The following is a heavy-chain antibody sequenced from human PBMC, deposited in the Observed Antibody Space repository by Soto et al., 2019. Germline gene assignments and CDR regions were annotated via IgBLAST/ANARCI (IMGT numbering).Heavy chain of an antibody. CDR2: IYPGDSDT. CDR3: ARHRGGSSGWTPYYYYGMDV. CDR1: GYSFTSYW. J-gene: IGHJ6*02. Sequence: PGESLKISCKGSGYSFTSYWIGWVRQMPGKGLEWMGIIYPGDSDTRYSPSFQGQVTISADKSISTAYLQWSSLKALDTAMYYCARHRGGSSGWTPYYYYGMDVWGQGTTVTVSS. D-gene: IGHD6-19*01. V-gene: IGHV5-51*01.